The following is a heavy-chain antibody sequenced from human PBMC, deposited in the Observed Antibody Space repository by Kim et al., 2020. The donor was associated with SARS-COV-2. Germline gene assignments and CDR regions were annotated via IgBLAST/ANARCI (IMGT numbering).Heavy chain of an antibody. D-gene: IGHD3-22*01. V-gene: IGHV4-39*01. J-gene: IGHJ1*01. CDR3: ARHDIYYESSGYYYGGYWQH. Sequence: SETLSLTCTVSGGSISSSSYYWGWIRQPPGKGLEWIGSIHYSGSTYYNPSLKSRVTISVDTSKNQFSLKLSSVTAADTAVYYCARHDIYYESSGYYYGGYWQHWGQGTLVSVSS. CDR2: IHYSGST. CDR1: GGSISSSSYY.